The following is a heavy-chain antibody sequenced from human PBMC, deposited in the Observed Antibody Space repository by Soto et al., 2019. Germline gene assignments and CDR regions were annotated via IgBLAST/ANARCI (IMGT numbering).Heavy chain of an antibody. J-gene: IGHJ3*02. V-gene: IGHV3-33*01. CDR3: ARDRSSDDAFDI. Sequence: PGGSLRLSCAASGFTFSSYGMHWVRQAPGKGLELVAVIWYDGSNKYYADSVKGRFTISRDNSKNTLYLQMNSLRAEDTAVYYCARDRSSDDAFDIWGQGTMVTVSS. CDR1: GFTFSSYG. CDR2: IWYDGSNK. D-gene: IGHD3-22*01.